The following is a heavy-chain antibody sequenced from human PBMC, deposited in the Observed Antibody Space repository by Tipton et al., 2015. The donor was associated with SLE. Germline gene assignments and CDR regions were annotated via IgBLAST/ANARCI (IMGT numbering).Heavy chain of an antibody. J-gene: IGHJ4*02. Sequence: QLVQSGAEVKKPRESLKISCKGSGYSFTSYWIGWVRQMPGKGLEWMVIIYPGDSDTRYSPSFQGQVTIPADKSISTAYLQWSSLKASDTAMYYCARLRRITSFGVGHLDYWGQGTLVTVSS. D-gene: IGHD3-3*01. V-gene: IGHV5-51*03. CDR2: IYPGDSDT. CDR3: ARLRRITSFGVGHLDY. CDR1: GYSFTSYW.